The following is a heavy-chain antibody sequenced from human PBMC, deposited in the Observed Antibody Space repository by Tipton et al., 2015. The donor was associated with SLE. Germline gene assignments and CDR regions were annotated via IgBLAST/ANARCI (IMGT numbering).Heavy chain of an antibody. V-gene: IGHV3-48*01. CDR3: ASLVVVPAATGDY. Sequence: GSLRLSCAASGFTFSSYSMNWVRQAPGKGLEWVSYISSSSSTIYYADSVKGRFTISRDNAKNSLYLQMNSLRAEDTAVHYCASLVVVPAATGDYWGQGTLVTVSS. D-gene: IGHD2-2*01. CDR1: GFTFSSYS. CDR2: ISSSSSTI. J-gene: IGHJ4*02.